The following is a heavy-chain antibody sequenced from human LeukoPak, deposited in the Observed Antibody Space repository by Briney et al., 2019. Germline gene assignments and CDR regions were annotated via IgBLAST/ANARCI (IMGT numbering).Heavy chain of an antibody. D-gene: IGHD3-10*01. CDR3: ARDTTSISFKSYYYGSGSLY. J-gene: IGHJ4*02. V-gene: IGHV4-39*07. Sequence: SETLSLTCTVSGGSISSSSYYWGWIRQPPGKGLEWIGSIYYSGSTYYNPSLKSRVTISVDTSKNQFSLKLSSVTAADTAVYYCARDTTSISFKSYYYGSGSLYWGQGTLVTVSS. CDR2: IYYSGST. CDR1: GGSISSSSYY.